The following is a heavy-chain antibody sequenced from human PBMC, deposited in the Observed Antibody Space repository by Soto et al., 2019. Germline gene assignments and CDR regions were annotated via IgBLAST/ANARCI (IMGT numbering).Heavy chain of an antibody. CDR2: IYYSGST. Sequence: SETLSLTCTVSGGSISSSSYYWGWIRQPPGKGLEWIGSIYYSGSTYYNPSLKSRVTISVDTSKNQFSLNLSSVTAADTAVYFCARATAYSRGCYFHFDYWGQGTLVTVS. V-gene: IGHV4-39*01. CDR3: ARATAYSRGCYFHFDY. CDR1: GGSISSSSYY. D-gene: IGHD6-19*01. J-gene: IGHJ4*02.